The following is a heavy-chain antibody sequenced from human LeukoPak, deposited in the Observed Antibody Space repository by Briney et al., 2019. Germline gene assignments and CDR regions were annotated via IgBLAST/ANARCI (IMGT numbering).Heavy chain of an antibody. V-gene: IGHV4-39*07. J-gene: IGHJ4*02. D-gene: IGHD3-10*01. CDR1: GGSISSSSYY. CDR2: IYYSGST. Sequence: PSETLSLTCTVSGGSISSSSYYWGWIRQPPGKGLEWIGSIYYSGSTYYNPSLKSRVTISVDTSKNQFSLKLSSVTAADTAVYYCARVSYYGSGLDYWGQGTLVTVSS. CDR3: ARVSYYGSGLDY.